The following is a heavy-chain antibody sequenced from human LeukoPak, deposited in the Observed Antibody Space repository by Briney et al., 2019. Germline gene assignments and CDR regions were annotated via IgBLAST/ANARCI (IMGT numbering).Heavy chain of an antibody. V-gene: IGHV5-51*01. Sequence: GESLKIFCKASGYSFTSYWIGWVRQMPGKGLEWMGIIYPGDSDTRYSPSFRGQVTISADKSISTAYLQWSSLKASDTAMYYCASAKVATIGPFDYWGQGTLVTVSS. J-gene: IGHJ4*02. CDR2: IYPGDSDT. CDR3: ASAKVATIGPFDY. D-gene: IGHD5-24*01. CDR1: GYSFTSYW.